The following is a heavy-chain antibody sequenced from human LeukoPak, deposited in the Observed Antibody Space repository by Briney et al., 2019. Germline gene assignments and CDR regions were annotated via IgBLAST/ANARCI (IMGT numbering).Heavy chain of an antibody. V-gene: IGHV3-11*01. J-gene: IGHJ4*02. CDR1: GFSFGGHY. Sequence: TGGSLRLSCAASGFSFGGHYMSWLRQAPGKGPGWISYISGNGGDIAYADSVKGRFTISRDNAKNSLHLQMNSLRVEDTAVYHCVRHAGRAGGQWGQGALIAVSS. CDR2: ISGNGGDI. CDR3: VRHAGRAGGQ. D-gene: IGHD3-10*01.